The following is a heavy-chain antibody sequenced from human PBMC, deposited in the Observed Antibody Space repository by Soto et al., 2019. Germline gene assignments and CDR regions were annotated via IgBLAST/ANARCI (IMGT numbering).Heavy chain of an antibody. J-gene: IGHJ6*02. D-gene: IGHD3-3*01. CDR3: ARGTKTSVFAAMDV. V-gene: IGHV3-30-3*01. CDR1: GFTFSNNA. CDR2: ISYDGSNK. Sequence: QVQLVESGGGVVQPGRSLRLSCAASGFTFSNNAMDWVRQAPGKGLEWVAVISYDGSNKYIAESVKGRFTISRDNSKNRLVQEMNSLRAEDTAVYYCARGTKTSVFAAMDVWGQGTTVTVSS.